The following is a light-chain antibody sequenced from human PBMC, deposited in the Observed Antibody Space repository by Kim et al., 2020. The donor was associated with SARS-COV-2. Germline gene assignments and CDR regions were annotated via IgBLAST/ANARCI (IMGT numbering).Light chain of an antibody. CDR1: QSVSSS. V-gene: IGKV3-15*01. J-gene: IGKJ1*01. CDR3: QQYNDWPPWT. Sequence: EVVMTQSPATLSVSPGERATLSCRASQSVSSSLAWYQQKPGQAPRLLIYAASTRATSIPARFSGSGSGTEFTLTISSLQSEDFAVYYCQQYNDWPPWTFGQGTKVDIK. CDR2: AAS.